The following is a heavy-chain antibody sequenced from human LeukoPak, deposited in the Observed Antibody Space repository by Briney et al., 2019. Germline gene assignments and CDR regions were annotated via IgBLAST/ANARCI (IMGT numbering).Heavy chain of an antibody. V-gene: IGHV5-51*01. CDR2: IYAGDSST. J-gene: IGHJ4*02. D-gene: IGHD3-16*01. CDR3: ARHSCYDS. Sequence: GESLKISCKASGFTFSTYSFAWVRQMPGKGLEWMGVIYAGDSSTRYSPSFLGQVTISVDKSISTVYLQWSSLKASDSAIYYCARHSCYDSWGQGTLVTVSS. CDR1: GFTFSTYS.